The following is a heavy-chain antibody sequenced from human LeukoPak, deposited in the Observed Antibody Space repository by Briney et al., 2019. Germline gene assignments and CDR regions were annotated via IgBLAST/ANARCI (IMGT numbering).Heavy chain of an antibody. V-gene: IGHV3-23*01. CDR3: AKGAYYAD. D-gene: IGHD3-3*01. CDR1: GFTFSTYS. J-gene: IGHJ4*02. Sequence: GGSLRLSCAASGFTFSTYSMDWVRQAPGKGLEWVSTISGSGDSTYYADSVKGRFTSSRDNSKNTLYLQMNSLRAEDTAVYYCAKGAYYADWGQGTLVTVSS. CDR2: ISGSGDST.